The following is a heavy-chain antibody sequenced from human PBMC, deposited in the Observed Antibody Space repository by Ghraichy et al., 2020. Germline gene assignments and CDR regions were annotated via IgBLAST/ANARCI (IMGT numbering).Heavy chain of an antibody. CDR2: IYYSGST. D-gene: IGHD5-18*01. V-gene: IGHV4-59*08. CDR3: ARGGYSYGYDY. CDR1: GGSISSYY. J-gene: IGHJ4*02. Sequence: SETLSLTCTVSGGSISSYYWSWIRQPPGKGLEWIGYIYYSGSTNYNPSLKSRVTILVDTSKNQFSLKLSSVTAADTAVYYCARGGYSYGYDYWGQGTLVTVSS.